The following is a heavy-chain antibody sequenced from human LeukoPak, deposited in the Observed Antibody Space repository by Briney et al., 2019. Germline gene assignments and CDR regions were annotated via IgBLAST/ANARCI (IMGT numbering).Heavy chain of an antibody. D-gene: IGHD5-18*01. J-gene: IGHJ4*02. CDR2: IYSGGST. Sequence: PGGSLRLSCGASAFTLSSNYMSWVRQAPGKGLEWVSVIYSGGSTYYADSVKGRFTISRDNSQNTLYLQTNSLRAEDTAVYYCASGPRGYSYGYLDYWGQGTLVTVSS. CDR3: ASGPRGYSYGYLDY. CDR1: AFTLSSNY. V-gene: IGHV3-53*01.